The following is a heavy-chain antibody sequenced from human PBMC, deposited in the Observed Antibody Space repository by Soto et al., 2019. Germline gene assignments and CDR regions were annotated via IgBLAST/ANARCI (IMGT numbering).Heavy chain of an antibody. CDR1: GGSISSSKW. CDR2: IYHSGST. V-gene: IGHV4-4*02. Sequence: QVQLQESGPGLVKPSGTLSLTCAVSGGSISSSKWYSWVRQPPGKGLEWIGEIYHSGSTNYNPPLKRRVTISVDKSKNQFALRLSSVTAADTAVYYCASRTYDILTGYSAYFDSWGQGTLVTVSS. D-gene: IGHD3-9*01. J-gene: IGHJ4*02. CDR3: ASRTYDILTGYSAYFDS.